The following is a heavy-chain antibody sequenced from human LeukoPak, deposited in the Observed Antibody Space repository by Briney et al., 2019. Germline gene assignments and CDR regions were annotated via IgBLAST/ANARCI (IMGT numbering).Heavy chain of an antibody. Sequence: GGSLRLSCAASGFTFSSYEMNWVRQAPGKGLEWVSYISSSGSTIYYADSVKGRFTISRDNAKNSLYLQMNSLRAEDTAVYYCARGSYDVFDYWGQGTLVTVSS. D-gene: IGHD3-22*01. CDR2: ISSSGSTI. V-gene: IGHV3-48*03. J-gene: IGHJ4*02. CDR1: GFTFSSYE. CDR3: ARGSYDVFDY.